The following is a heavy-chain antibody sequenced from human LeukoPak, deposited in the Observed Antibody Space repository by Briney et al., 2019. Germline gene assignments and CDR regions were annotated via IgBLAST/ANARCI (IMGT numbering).Heavy chain of an antibody. CDR3: ARDRAAAGTAPYWYFDL. D-gene: IGHD6-13*01. CDR2: IYGGGST. Sequence: GGSLRLSCAASGFTVSSNYMSWVRQAPGKGLEWVSVIYGGGSTYYADSVKGRFTISRHNSKNTLYLQMNSLRAEDTAVYYCARDRAAAGTAPYWYFDLWGRGTLVTVSS. V-gene: IGHV3-53*04. J-gene: IGHJ2*01. CDR1: GFTVSSNY.